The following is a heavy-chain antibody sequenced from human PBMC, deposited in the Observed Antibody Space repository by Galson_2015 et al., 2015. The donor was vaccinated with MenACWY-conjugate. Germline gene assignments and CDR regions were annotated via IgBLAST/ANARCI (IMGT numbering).Heavy chain of an antibody. Sequence: SLRLSCAASGFTFDDYGMSWVRQAPGKGLEWVSGINWNGGSTGYADSVKGRFTISRDNAKNSLYLQMNSLRAEDTALYYCARWSYCSSTSCYHYYYYGMDVWGQGTTVTVSS. V-gene: IGHV3-20*04. CDR2: INWNGGST. J-gene: IGHJ6*02. CDR1: GFTFDDYG. D-gene: IGHD2-2*01. CDR3: ARWSYCSSTSCYHYYYYGMDV.